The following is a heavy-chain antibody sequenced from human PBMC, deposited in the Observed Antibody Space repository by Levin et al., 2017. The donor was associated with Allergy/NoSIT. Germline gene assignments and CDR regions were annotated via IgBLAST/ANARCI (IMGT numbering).Heavy chain of an antibody. V-gene: IGHV3-30*18. J-gene: IGHJ4*02. CDR1: GFRFSTYG. CDR2: ISSDERNQ. Sequence: GGSLRLSCVAAGFRFSTYGMHWVRQSPVRGLEWVAAISSDERNQHYTDSVKGRFTISRDNSKNTLFLQMKSLTPDDTALYYCAKATYSGSYFADYWGQGTLVTVSS. CDR3: AKATYSGSYFADY. D-gene: IGHD1-26*01.